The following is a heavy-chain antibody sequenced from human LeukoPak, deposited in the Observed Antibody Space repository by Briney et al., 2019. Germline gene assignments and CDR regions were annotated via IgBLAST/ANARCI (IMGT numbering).Heavy chain of an antibody. D-gene: IGHD3-10*01. CDR3: VKDLVQRNGIFDPFDI. CDR2: IEGDGSAS. V-gene: IGHV3-23*01. CDR1: GFIFSNYA. J-gene: IGHJ3*02. Sequence: GGSLRLSCTVSGFIFSNYAMTWVRQAQGQGLEWVSSIEGDGSASYYADSVKGRFAISRDDPNNTLYLQLTSLRVEDTAIYFCVKDLVQRNGIFDPFDIWGQGTMVTVSS.